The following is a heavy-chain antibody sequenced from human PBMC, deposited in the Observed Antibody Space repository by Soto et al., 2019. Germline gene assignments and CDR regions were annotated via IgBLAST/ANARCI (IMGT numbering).Heavy chain of an antibody. CDR1: GFTFSSYS. Sequence: GGSLRLSCAASGFTFSSYSMNWVRQAPGKGLEWVSYISSSSSTIYYADSVKGRFTISRDNAKNSLYLQMNSLRAEDTAVYYCARDRGYCTNGVCYMNAFDIWGQGTMVTVSS. V-gene: IGHV3-48*01. CDR2: ISSSSSTI. J-gene: IGHJ3*02. D-gene: IGHD2-8*01. CDR3: ARDRGYCTNGVCYMNAFDI.